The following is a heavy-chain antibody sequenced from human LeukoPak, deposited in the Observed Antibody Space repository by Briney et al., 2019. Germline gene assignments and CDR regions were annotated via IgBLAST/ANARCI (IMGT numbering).Heavy chain of an antibody. J-gene: IGHJ4*02. CDR1: GGTFSSYA. CDR3: ARDLDYVWGSYRDPTIVY. D-gene: IGHD3-16*02. V-gene: IGHV1-69*04. CDR2: IIPILGIA. Sequence: SVKVSCKASGGTFSSYAISWVRQAPGQGLEWMGRIIPILGIANYAQKFQGRVTITADKSTSTAYMELSSLRSEDTAVYYCARDLDYVWGSYRDPTIVYWGQGTLVTVSS.